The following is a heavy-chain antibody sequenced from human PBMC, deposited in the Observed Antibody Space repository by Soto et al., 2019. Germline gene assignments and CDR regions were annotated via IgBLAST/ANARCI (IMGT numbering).Heavy chain of an antibody. J-gene: IGHJ4*02. D-gene: IGHD3-10*01. CDR2: INHSGST. CDR1: GGSFSGNY. Sequence: SETLSLTCAVYGGSFSGNYWNWIRKPPGKGLEGIGNINHSGSTIYNPSLKSRVTISVGTSKNQFFLDLSSVTAADTAVYYCARARADYYGSENYYKGGFYYFDHWGQGTLFTVS. V-gene: IGHV4-34*01. CDR3: ARARADYYGSENYYKGGFYYFDH.